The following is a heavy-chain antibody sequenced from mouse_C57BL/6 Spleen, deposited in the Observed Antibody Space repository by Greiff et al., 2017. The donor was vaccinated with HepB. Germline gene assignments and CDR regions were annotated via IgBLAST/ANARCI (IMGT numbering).Heavy chain of an antibody. CDR3: ARRDYYGSSYYAMDY. CDR1: GYTFTSYW. J-gene: IGHJ4*01. Sequence: QVQLQQPGAELVKPGASVKLSCKASGYTFTSYWMQWVNQRPGQGLEWIGEIDPSDSYTNYNQKFKGKATLTVDTSSSTAYMQLSSLTSEDSAVYYCARRDYYGSSYYAMDYWGQGTSVTVSS. V-gene: IGHV1-50*01. D-gene: IGHD1-1*01. CDR2: IDPSDSYT.